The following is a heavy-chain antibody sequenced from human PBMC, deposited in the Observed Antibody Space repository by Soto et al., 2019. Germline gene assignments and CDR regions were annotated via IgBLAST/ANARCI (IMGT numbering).Heavy chain of an antibody. V-gene: IGHV4-59*01. CDR1: GDFIRNYY. D-gene: IGHD3-22*01. Sequence: PSETLSLTCTISGDFIRNYYWSWIRQPPGKGLEWIGYIYDSGFTNYNPSPKSRVTISADTSKNQFSLKLTSVTAADTAVYYCARDRAYYDSNCFYFDYWGQGTLVTVSS. CDR2: IYDSGFT. J-gene: IGHJ4*02. CDR3: ARDRAYYDSNCFYFDY.